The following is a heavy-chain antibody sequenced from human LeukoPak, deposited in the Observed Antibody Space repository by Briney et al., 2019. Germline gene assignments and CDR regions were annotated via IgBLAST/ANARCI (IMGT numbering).Heavy chain of an antibody. CDR1: GGSISSYY. J-gene: IGHJ6*03. CDR3: ASGYGSGSYYYYYYMDV. D-gene: IGHD3-10*01. CDR2: IYYSGST. V-gene: IGHV4-59*01. Sequence: SETLSLTCTVSGGSISSYYWSWIRQPPGKGLEWIGYIYYSGSTNYNPSLKSRVSISVDTSKNQFSLKLSSVTAADTAVYYCASGYGSGSYYYYYYMDVWGKGTTVTVFS.